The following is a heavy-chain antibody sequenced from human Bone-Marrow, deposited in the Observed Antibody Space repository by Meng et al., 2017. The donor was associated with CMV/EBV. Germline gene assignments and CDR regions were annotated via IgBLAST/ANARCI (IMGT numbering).Heavy chain of an antibody. D-gene: IGHD6-6*01. CDR2: ISGSGGST. CDR1: GFTFSSYA. J-gene: IGHJ1*01. Sequence: GESLKISCAASGFTFSSYAMSWVRQVPGKGLEWVSAISGSGGSTYYADSVKGRFTISRDNSKNTLYLQMNSLRAEDTAVYYCAKGLGGAARPFQHWGQGTLVTVSS. CDR3: AKGLGGAARPFQH. V-gene: IGHV3-23*01.